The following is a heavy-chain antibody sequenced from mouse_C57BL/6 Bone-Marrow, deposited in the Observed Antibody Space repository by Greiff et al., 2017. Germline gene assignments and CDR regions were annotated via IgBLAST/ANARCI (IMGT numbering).Heavy chain of an antibody. D-gene: IGHD2-4*01. Sequence: EVQLQQSGAELVRPGASVKLSCTASGFNIKDDYMHWVKQRPEQGLEWIGWIDPENGDTEYASKFQGKATITADTSSNTAYLQLSSLTSEDTAVYYCTTWVGDYDGGYGGQGTSVTVSS. J-gene: IGHJ4*01. V-gene: IGHV14-4*01. CDR3: TTWVGDYDGGY. CDR1: GFNIKDDY. CDR2: IDPENGDT.